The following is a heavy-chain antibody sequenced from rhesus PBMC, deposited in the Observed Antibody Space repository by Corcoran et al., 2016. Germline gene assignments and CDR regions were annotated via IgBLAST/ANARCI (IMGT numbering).Heavy chain of an antibody. CDR3: GRGRVVNDRGLDS. V-gene: IGHV4-147*01. D-gene: IGHD3-28*01. CDR1: GAFVNSNS. J-gene: IGHJ4*01. Sequence: QVQLQESGPGLVKPSETLSLTCAVSGAFVNSNSWSWIRQPPGKGLEWIGRVFGDGGRTSYNPSLTSRVTITRDTSKNQFSLKLNSVTAADTAVYYCGRGRVVNDRGLDSWGQGVLVTVSS. CDR2: VFGDGGRT.